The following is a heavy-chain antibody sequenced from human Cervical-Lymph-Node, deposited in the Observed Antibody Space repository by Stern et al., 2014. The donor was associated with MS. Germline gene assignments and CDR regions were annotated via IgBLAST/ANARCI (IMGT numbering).Heavy chain of an antibody. CDR2: IIPIFGTA. Sequence: VQLVESGAEVKKPGSSVKVSCTASGDTLSTLAISWVRQAPGQGLEWMGGIIPIFGTANYAEKCQGRVTITADVSTSTAYMELSSLRSEDTALYYCARDNNDNGMDVWGQGTTVTVSS. J-gene: IGHJ6*02. D-gene: IGHD1-1*01. CDR3: ARDNNDNGMDV. V-gene: IGHV1-69*01. CDR1: GDTLSTLA.